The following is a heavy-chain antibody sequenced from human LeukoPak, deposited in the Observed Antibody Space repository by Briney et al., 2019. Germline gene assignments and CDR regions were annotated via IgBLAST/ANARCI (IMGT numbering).Heavy chain of an antibody. Sequence: GASVKVSCKASGYTFTSYGISWVRQAPGQGLEWMGWISAYNGNTNYAQKLQGRVTMTTDTSTSTAYMELRSLRSDDTAVYYCARVLSGYDRYYYYYMDVWGKGTTVTVSS. V-gene: IGHV1-18*01. CDR3: ARVLSGYDRYYYYYMDV. J-gene: IGHJ6*03. D-gene: IGHD5-12*01. CDR1: GYTFTSYG. CDR2: ISAYNGNT.